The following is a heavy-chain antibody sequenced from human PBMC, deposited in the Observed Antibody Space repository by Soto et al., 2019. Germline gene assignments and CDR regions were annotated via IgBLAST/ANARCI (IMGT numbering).Heavy chain of an antibody. Sequence: PGGSLRLSCVASGFTFGSRAMSWVRQAPGEGLEWVSTITDRGGDTKYADSVRGRFTISRDNSKNTLYLQMSSLRAEDTAVYYCASYYDSSGYSGFDYWGQGTLVTVSS. CDR2: ITDRGGDT. CDR3: ASYYDSSGYSGFDY. V-gene: IGHV3-23*01. D-gene: IGHD3-22*01. J-gene: IGHJ4*02. CDR1: GFTFGSRA.